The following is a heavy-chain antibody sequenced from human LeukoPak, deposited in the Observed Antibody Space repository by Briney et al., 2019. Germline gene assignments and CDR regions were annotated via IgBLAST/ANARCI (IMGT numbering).Heavy chain of an antibody. V-gene: IGHV3-64*01. J-gene: IGHJ6*03. CDR2: INSNEGST. D-gene: IGHD3-10*01. CDR1: GFTFSSYT. CDR3: ARSRGLDLHYYYYMDV. Sequence: GYLRLSCAVSGFTFSSYTMHWVRQAPGKGLEYVSAINSNEGSTYYANSVKGRFTITRDNSKNTLYLQMGSLRVEDMAVYYCARSRGLDLHYYYYMDVWGKGTTVTVA.